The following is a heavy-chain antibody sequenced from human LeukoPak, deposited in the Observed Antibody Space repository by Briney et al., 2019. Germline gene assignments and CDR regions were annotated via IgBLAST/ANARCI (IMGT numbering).Heavy chain of an antibody. CDR1: GDTYTSYY. Sequence: ASVKVSCKASGDTYTSYYIHRVRQAPGQGLEWMGVINPSGDSTTYAQKFQGRVTMTRDTSTRTVYMELSSLRSDDTAVYYCARENDYGNNWFDPWGQGTLVTVSS. CDR2: INPSGDST. V-gene: IGHV1-46*01. D-gene: IGHD4-17*01. CDR3: ARENDYGNNWFDP. J-gene: IGHJ5*02.